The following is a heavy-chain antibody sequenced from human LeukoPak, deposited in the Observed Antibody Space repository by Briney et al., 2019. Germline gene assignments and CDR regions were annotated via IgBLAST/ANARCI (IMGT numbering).Heavy chain of an antibody. CDR2: IYYSGST. Sequence: SETLSLTCTVSGGSISSYYWSRIRQLPGKGLEWIGYIYYSGSTNYNPSLKSRVTISVDTSKNQFSLKLSSVTAADTAVYYCARDDGLRYFDYWGQGTLVTVSS. CDR1: GGSISSYY. J-gene: IGHJ4*02. CDR3: ARDDGLRYFDY. V-gene: IGHV4-59*01. D-gene: IGHD3-9*01.